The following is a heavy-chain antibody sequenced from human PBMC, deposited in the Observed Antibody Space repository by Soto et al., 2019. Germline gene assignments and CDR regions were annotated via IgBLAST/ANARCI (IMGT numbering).Heavy chain of an antibody. CDR1: GYSISSGYY. CDR3: ARVLISIVDIVATIGFDY. V-gene: IGHV4-38-2*01. J-gene: IGHJ4*02. Sequence: SETLSLTCAVSGYSISSGYYWGWIRQPPGKGLEWIGSIYHSGSTYYNPSLKSRVTISVDTSKNQFSLKLSSVTAADTAVYYCARVLISIVDIVATIGFDYWGREPWSPSPQ. D-gene: IGHD5-12*01. CDR2: IYHSGST.